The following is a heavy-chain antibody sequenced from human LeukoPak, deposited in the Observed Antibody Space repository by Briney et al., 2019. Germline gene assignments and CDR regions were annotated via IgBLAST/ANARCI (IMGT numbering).Heavy chain of an antibody. D-gene: IGHD6-19*01. CDR2: VYHNGHS. CDR3: ARHSSGWYGTFDY. Sequence: PSETLSLTCNVSGGSFNDNYWNWIRHLPGKGLEWIGYVYHNGHSDYNPSLKSRVTISVDTSKNQFSLKLSSVTAADTAVYYCARHSSGWYGTFDYWGQGTLVTVSS. V-gene: IGHV4-59*08. J-gene: IGHJ4*02. CDR1: GGSFNDNY.